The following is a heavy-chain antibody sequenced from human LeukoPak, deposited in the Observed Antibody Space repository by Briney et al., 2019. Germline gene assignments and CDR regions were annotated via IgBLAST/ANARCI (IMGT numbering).Heavy chain of an antibody. Sequence: GGSLRLFCAASGFTVSSNYMSWVRQAPGKGLEWVSVIYSGGSTYYADSVKGRFTISRDNSKNTLYLQRNSLRAEDTAVYYCARAPRYCSGGSCYGDYYYGMDVWGQGTTVTVSS. CDR3: ARAPRYCSGGSCYGDYYYGMDV. CDR1: GFTVSSNY. J-gene: IGHJ6*02. D-gene: IGHD2-15*01. V-gene: IGHV3-53*01. CDR2: IYSGGST.